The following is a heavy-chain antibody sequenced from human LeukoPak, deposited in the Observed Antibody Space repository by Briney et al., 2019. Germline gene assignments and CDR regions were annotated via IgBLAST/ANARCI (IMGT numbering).Heavy chain of an antibody. V-gene: IGHV3-53*01. D-gene: IGHD3-3*01. Sequence: GGSLRLSCAASGFTVSSNYMSWVRQAPGRGLEWVSVIYSGGSTYYADSVKGRFTISRDNSKNTLYLQMNSLRAEDTAVYYCARDRTLLRVTIFGVVKTYYGMDVWGQGTTVTASS. J-gene: IGHJ6*02. CDR2: IYSGGST. CDR1: GFTVSSNY. CDR3: ARDRTLLRVTIFGVVKTYYGMDV.